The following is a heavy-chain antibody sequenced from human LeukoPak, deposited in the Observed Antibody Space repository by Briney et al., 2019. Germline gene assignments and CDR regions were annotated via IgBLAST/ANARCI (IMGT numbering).Heavy chain of an antibody. V-gene: IGHV1-69*05. CDR3: ARGNRITIFGVVIPVYYYYMDV. CDR1: GGTFSSYA. J-gene: IGHJ6*03. D-gene: IGHD3-3*01. Sequence: ASVKVSCKASGGTFSSYAISWVRQAPGQGLEWMGGIIPIFGTANYAQKFQGRVTITTDESTSTAYMELSSLRSEDTAVYYCARGNRITIFGVVIPVYYYYMDVWGKGTTVTVSS. CDR2: IIPIFGTA.